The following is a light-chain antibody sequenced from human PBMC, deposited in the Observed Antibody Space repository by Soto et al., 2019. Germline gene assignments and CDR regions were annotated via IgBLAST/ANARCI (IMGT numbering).Light chain of an antibody. J-gene: IGLJ2*01. Sequence: QSALTQPASVSGSPGQSITISCTGTSSDVGGYNYVSWYQQHPDKAPKLMIYDVSNRPSGVSNRFSGSKSGNTASLTISGLQAEDEADYYGSSYTSSSTLVVFGGGTKLTVL. CDR2: DVS. V-gene: IGLV2-14*01. CDR3: SSYTSSSTLVV. CDR1: SSDVGGYNY.